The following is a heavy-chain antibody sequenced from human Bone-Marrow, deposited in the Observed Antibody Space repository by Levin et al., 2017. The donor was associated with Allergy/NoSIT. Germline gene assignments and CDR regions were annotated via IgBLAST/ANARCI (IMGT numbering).Heavy chain of an antibody. CDR3: ARVALPRYCTSTSCSDSGYYFDY. Sequence: PGGSLRLSCAASGFTFSSYDMHWVRQATGRGLEWVSAIGTAADSYYSGSVKGRFTVSRDNAKNSFYLQMNSLRAGDTAVCYCARVALPRYCTSTSCSDSGYYFDYWGQGTLVTVSS. V-gene: IGHV3-13*04. D-gene: IGHD2-2*01. CDR2: IGTAADS. J-gene: IGHJ4*02. CDR1: GFTFSSYD.